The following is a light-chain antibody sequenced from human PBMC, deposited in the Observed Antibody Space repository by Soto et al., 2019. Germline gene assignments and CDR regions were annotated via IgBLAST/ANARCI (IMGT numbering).Light chain of an antibody. J-gene: IGKJ3*01. CDR1: QSVSSSY. V-gene: IGKV3-20*01. Sequence: EIVLTQSPGTLSLSPGERATLSCRASQSVSSSYLAWYQQKPGQAPRLLIYGASSRATGIPDRFSGSGSGTDFTLTISRLEPEDFAVYYCQQYSSSPPFTFGPGTKVHIK. CDR2: GAS. CDR3: QQYSSSPPFT.